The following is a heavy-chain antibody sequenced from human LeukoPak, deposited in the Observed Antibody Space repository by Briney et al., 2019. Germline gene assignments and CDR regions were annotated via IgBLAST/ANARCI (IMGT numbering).Heavy chain of an antibody. CDR2: IIPIFGTA. CDR3: ARELNYGSGSYLNWFDP. J-gene: IGHJ5*02. V-gene: IGHV1-69*13. CDR1: GGTFSSYA. Sequence: GASVKVSCKASGGTFSSYAISWVRQAPGQGLEWMGGIIPIFGTANYAQKFQGRVTITADESTSTAYMELSSLRSEDTAVYYCARELNYGSGSYLNWFDPWGQGTLVTVSS. D-gene: IGHD3-10*01.